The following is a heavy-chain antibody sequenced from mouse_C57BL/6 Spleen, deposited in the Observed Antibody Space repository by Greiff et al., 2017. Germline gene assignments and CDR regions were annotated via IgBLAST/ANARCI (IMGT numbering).Heavy chain of an antibody. CDR3: ARSHYYGSSYVDAMDY. V-gene: IGHV1-82*01. Sequence: VQLQQSGPELVKPGASVKISCKASGYAFSSSWMNWVKQRPGKGLEWIGRIYPGDGDTNYNGKFKGKATLTADKSSSTAYMQLSSLTSEDSAVYFCARSHYYGSSYVDAMDYWGQGTSVTVSS. CDR2: IYPGDGDT. D-gene: IGHD1-1*01. CDR1: GYAFSSSW. J-gene: IGHJ4*01.